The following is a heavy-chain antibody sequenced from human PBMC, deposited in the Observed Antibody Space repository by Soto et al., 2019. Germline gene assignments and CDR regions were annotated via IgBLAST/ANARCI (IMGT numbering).Heavy chain of an antibody. CDR2: IYYSGST. V-gene: IGHV4-30-4*01. J-gene: IGHJ4*02. CDR1: GGSISSCDYY. D-gene: IGHD2-21*02. CDR3: ARQVVTASSPIYYFDD. Sequence: SETLSLTCTVSGGSISSCDYYWSWIRQPPGKGLEWIGYIYYSGSTYYNPSLKSRVTISVDTSKNQFSLKLSSVTAADTARYYCARQVVTASSPIYYFDDWGQG.